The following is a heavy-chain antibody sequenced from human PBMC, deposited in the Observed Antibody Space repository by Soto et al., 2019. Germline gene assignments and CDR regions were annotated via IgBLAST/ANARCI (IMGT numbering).Heavy chain of an antibody. CDR1: GGSISSGNYS. Sequence: PSETLSLTCTVSGGSISSGNYSWSWIRQPPGKGLEWIGYIYHSGSTYYNPSLKSRVTISVDRSKNQFSLKLSSMTTADTAVYYCARVPSPWGQGALVTVSS. CDR2: IYHSGST. V-gene: IGHV4-30-2*01. CDR3: ARVPSP. J-gene: IGHJ5*02.